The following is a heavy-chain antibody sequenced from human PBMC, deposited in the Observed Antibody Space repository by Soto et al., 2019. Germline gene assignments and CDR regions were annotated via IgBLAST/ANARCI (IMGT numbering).Heavy chain of an antibody. J-gene: IGHJ4*02. CDR3: ARGVYNTIFGVGSLDY. CDR1: GGSFSGNY. D-gene: IGHD3-3*01. V-gene: IGHV4-34*01. Sequence: QVQLQQWGAGLLKPSETLSLTCAVYGGSFSGNYWSWIRQPPGKGLEWIGETNHRGSTNHNPSLKSRVTISVDTSKNQFSLKLSSVTAADTAVYYCARGVYNTIFGVGSLDYWCQGTLVTVSS. CDR2: TNHRGST.